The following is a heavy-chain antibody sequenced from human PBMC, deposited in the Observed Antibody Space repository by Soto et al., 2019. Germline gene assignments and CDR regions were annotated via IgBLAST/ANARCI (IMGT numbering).Heavy chain of an antibody. CDR3: ARGSAAVDLYYYYYMDV. Sequence: GGSLRLSCAASGFTFSSYWMSWVRQAPGKGLEWVANIKQDGSEKYYVDSVKGRFTISRDNAKNSLYLQMNSLRAEDTAVYYCARGSAAVDLYYYYYMDVWGKGTTVTVSS. CDR2: IKQDGSEK. J-gene: IGHJ6*03. CDR1: GFTFSSYW. D-gene: IGHD1-26*01. V-gene: IGHV3-7*01.